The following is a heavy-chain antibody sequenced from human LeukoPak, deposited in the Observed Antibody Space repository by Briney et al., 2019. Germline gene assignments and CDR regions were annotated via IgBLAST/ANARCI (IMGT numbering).Heavy chain of an antibody. V-gene: IGHV4-38-2*02. J-gene: IGHJ4*02. CDR2: IYLSGKT. D-gene: IGHD4-23*01. Sequence: SETLSLTCTVTGYSLSSDLYWGWIRQPPGKGLEWIASIYLSGKTYYNSFLKSRVTISVDTSKNQFSLRLSSVTAADTAVYYCAAGSTVVIRFDYWGQGTLVTVSS. CDR3: AAGSTVVIRFDY. CDR1: GYSLSSDLY.